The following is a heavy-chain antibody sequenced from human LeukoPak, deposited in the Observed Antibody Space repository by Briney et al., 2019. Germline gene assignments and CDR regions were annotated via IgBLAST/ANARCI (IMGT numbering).Heavy chain of an antibody. V-gene: IGHV3-30*18. J-gene: IGHJ3*02. CDR2: ISYDGSNK. D-gene: IGHD3-10*01. Sequence: GRSLRLSCAASGFTFSSYGMHWVRQAPGKGLEWVAVISYDGSNKYYADSVKGRFTISRDNSKNTLYLQMNSLRAEDTAVYYCAKDLDTMVRGVTHAFDIWGQGTMATVSS. CDR1: GFTFSSYG. CDR3: AKDLDTMVRGVTHAFDI.